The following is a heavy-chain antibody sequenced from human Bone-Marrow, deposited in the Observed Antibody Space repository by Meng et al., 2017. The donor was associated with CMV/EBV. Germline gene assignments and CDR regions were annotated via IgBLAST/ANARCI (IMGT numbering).Heavy chain of an antibody. D-gene: IGHD3-10*01. CDR2: SNSDGSST. J-gene: IGHJ5*02. CDR1: GFTFSNYW. CDR3: SRVVRWFDP. Sequence: LRLSCAASGFTFSNYWMHGVRQAPGKGLVWVSRSNSDGSSTNYADSVKGRFTISRDNAKNTLYLQMNSLRAEDTAVYYCSRVVRWFDPWGQGTLVTVSS. V-gene: IGHV3-74*01.